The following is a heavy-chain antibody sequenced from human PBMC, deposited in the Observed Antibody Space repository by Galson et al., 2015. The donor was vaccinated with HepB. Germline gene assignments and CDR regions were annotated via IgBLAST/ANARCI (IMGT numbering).Heavy chain of an antibody. CDR2: INRDGTYT. CDR1: GLAFSSSW. J-gene: IGHJ3*02. CDR3: ARGAI. V-gene: IGHV3-74*01. Sequence: SLRLSGPASGLAFSSSWMHWVRQVPGKGLVWVSGINRDGTYTSYADSVKGRFTISRDNAKNTLYLQMNSLRAEDTAVYYCARGAIWGQGTMVTVSS.